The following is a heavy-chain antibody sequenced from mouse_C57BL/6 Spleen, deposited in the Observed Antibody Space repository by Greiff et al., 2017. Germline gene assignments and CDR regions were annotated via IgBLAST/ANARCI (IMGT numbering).Heavy chain of an antibody. Sequence: EVQGVESGGGLVKPGGSLKLSCAASGFTFSDYGMHWVRQAPEKGLEWVAYISSGSSTIYYADIVKGRFTISRDNATNTLFLQMTSLRSEDTAMYYCARAGGLRQYFDVWGTGTTVTVSS. CDR1: GFTFSDYG. J-gene: IGHJ1*03. CDR2: ISSGSSTI. CDR3: ARAGGLRQYFDV. D-gene: IGHD2-4*01. V-gene: IGHV5-17*01.